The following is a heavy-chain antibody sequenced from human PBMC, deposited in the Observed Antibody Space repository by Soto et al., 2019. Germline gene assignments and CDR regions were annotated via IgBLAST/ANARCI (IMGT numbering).Heavy chain of an antibody. Sequence: MQLVQSGPEVKKPGTSLKVSCKASGSGFINSGIQWVRQAHGQRLEWIGWIVVASGQTNYAQNFRGRVAMTRDPSTATAYIELTGLTSEDTAVYFCSADRPDIGVGWWVWGQGTTVTVSS. D-gene: IGHD2-15*01. CDR1: GSGFINSG. J-gene: IGHJ6*02. V-gene: IGHV1-58*02. CDR3: SADRPDIGVGWWV. CDR2: IVVASGQT.